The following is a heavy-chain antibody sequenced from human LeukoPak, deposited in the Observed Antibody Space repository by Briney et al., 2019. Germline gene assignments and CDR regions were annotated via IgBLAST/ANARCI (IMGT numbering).Heavy chain of an antibody. CDR3: ARDRETLVVAATPDAFDI. J-gene: IGHJ3*02. D-gene: IGHD2-15*01. CDR2: ISSSSSYI. Sequence: GGSLRLSCAASGFTFSSYSMNWLRQAPGKGLEWVSSISSSSSYIYYADSVKGRFTISRDNAKNSLYLQMNSLRAEDTAVYYCARDRETLVVAATPDAFDIWGQGTMVTVSS. CDR1: GFTFSSYS. V-gene: IGHV3-21*01.